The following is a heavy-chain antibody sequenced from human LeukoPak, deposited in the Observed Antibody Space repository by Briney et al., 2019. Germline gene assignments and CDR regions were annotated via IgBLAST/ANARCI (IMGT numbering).Heavy chain of an antibody. D-gene: IGHD3-10*01. CDR3: ARGTYGEDYYYYYMDV. CDR2: ISSISSYI. Sequence: GGSLRLSCAASGFTFSSYSMNWVRQAPGKGLEWVSSISSISSYIYYSDSVKGRFTISRDNAKNSLYLQMNSLRAEDTAVYYCARGTYGEDYYYYYMDVWGKGTTVTISS. CDR1: GFTFSSYS. V-gene: IGHV3-21*04. J-gene: IGHJ6*03.